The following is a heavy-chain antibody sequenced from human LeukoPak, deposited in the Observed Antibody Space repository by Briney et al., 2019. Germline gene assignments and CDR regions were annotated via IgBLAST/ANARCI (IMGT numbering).Heavy chain of an antibody. J-gene: IGHJ5*02. CDR1: GFTFSSYW. Sequence: PGGSLRLSCAASGFTFSSYWMSWVRQAPGKGLEWVANIKQDGSEEYYVDSVKGRFTISRDNAKNSLYLQMNSLRAEDTAVYYCARLIAAAEFDPWGQGTLVTVSS. CDR3: ARLIAAAEFDP. V-gene: IGHV3-7*01. CDR2: IKQDGSEE. D-gene: IGHD6-13*01.